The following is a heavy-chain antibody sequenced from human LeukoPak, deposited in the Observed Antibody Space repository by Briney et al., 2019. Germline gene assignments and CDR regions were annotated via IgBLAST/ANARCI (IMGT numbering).Heavy chain of an antibody. CDR3: ARAPLPHSSGYYFDY. D-gene: IGHD6-19*01. J-gene: IGHJ4*02. CDR2: TYYRSKLYN. CDR1: GDSLSSNSAA. V-gene: IGHV6-1*01. Sequence: SQTLSLTCALSGDSLSSNSAAWNWIRQSPSRGLEWLGRTYYRSKLYNDYAVSVKSRITINPDTSKNQFSLQLNSVTPEDTAVYYCARAPLPHSSGYYFDYWGQGTLVTVSS.